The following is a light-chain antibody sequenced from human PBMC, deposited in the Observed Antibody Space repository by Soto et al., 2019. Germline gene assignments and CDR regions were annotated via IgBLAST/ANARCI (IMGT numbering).Light chain of an antibody. CDR2: AAS. J-gene: IGKJ1*01. V-gene: IGKV1-39*01. Sequence: IEVTQSPTSLSASEGDRVTITCRASQTIINYLNWYQQKPGKAPKLLIYAASTLQSGVPSRFSGSGSGTEFTLAISSLQPDDFATYYCQQYNSYPWTFGQGIKV. CDR1: QTIINY. CDR3: QQYNSYPWT.